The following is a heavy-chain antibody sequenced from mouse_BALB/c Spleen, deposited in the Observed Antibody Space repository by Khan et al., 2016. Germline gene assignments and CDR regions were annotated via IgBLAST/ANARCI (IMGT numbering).Heavy chain of an antibody. J-gene: IGHJ4*01. D-gene: IGHD2-3*01. Sequence: EVQLQESGPGLMKPSQSLSLTCTVTGYSITSDYAWNWIRQFPGNKLEWMGYIIYSGSTTYTPSLKSRISLTRDTSKNQFFLQLNSVTSEDTATYYCASDGPNYAMDYWGQGTSVTVSS. CDR3: ASDGPNYAMDY. CDR2: IIYSGST. V-gene: IGHV3-2*02. CDR1: GYSITSDYA.